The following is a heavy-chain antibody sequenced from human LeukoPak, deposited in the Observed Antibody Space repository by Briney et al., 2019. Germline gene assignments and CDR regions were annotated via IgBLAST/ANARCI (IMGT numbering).Heavy chain of an antibody. J-gene: IGHJ1*01. V-gene: IGHV4-59*01. CDR2: IYDSGST. Sequence: PSETLSLTCTVSGGSISGYYWSWIRQPPGKGPEWIGYIYDSGSTNNNPSLKSRVTISVDTSKNQFSLKLSSVTAADTAVYYCARDLLSSSWVYFQHWGQGTLVTVSS. D-gene: IGHD6-13*01. CDR3: ARDLLSSSWVYFQH. CDR1: GGSISGYY.